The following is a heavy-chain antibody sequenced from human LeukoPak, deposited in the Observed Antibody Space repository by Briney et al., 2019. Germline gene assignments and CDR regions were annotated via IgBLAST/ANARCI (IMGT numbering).Heavy chain of an antibody. CDR2: IRSKIDGGTT. CDR3: TTDLPH. Sequence: GGSLRLSCAASGFTFSNVWMAWVRQAPGKGLEWVGRIRSKIDGGTTDYAAPVKGRFTISRDDSKNSLYLQMNSLKIEDTSVYYCTTDLPHWGRGTLVTVSS. J-gene: IGHJ4*02. CDR1: GFTFSNVW. V-gene: IGHV3-15*01.